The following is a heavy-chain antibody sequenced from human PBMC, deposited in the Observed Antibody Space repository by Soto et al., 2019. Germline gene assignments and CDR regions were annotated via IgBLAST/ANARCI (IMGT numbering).Heavy chain of an antibody. Sequence: QVQLQESGPGLVKPSETLSLTCTVSGGSISSYYWSWIRQPPGKGLEWIGYIYYSGSTNYNPSLKSRVTISVDTSKNQFSLKLSSVTAADTAVYYCARTALVPAAMGGGDAFDIWGQGTMVTVSS. CDR3: ARTALVPAAMGGGDAFDI. CDR2: IYYSGST. D-gene: IGHD2-2*01. CDR1: GGSISSYY. V-gene: IGHV4-59*01. J-gene: IGHJ3*02.